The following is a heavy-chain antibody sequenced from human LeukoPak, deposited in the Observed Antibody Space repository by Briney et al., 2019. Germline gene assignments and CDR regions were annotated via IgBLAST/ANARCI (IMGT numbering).Heavy chain of an antibody. CDR2: IYYRGNT. V-gene: IGHV4-39*01. J-gene: IGHJ4*02. D-gene: IGHD6-13*01. CDR3: ARRKVAAEIDY. CDR1: GGSITDTSYF. Sequence: SETLSLTCTVSGGSITDTSYFWGWIRQPPGKGLEWIGSIYYRGNTYYSPSLKSRVTLFVDTSKNQFSLKLSSVTAADTAIYYCARRKVAAEIDYWGQGTLVTDSS.